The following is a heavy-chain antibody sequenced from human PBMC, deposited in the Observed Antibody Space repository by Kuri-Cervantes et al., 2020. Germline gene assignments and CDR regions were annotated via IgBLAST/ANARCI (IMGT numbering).Heavy chain of an antibody. CDR1: GGSISSYY. J-gene: IGHJ5*02. CDR3: ARGGMYYYGSGSSAGNWFDP. V-gene: IGHV4-34*01. Sequence: SETLSLTCTVSGGSISSYYWSWIRQPPGKGLEWIGEINHSGSTNYNPSLKSRVTISVDTSKNQFSLKLSSVTAADTAVYYCARGGMYYYGSGSSAGNWFDPWGQGTLVTVSS. D-gene: IGHD3-10*01. CDR2: INHSGST.